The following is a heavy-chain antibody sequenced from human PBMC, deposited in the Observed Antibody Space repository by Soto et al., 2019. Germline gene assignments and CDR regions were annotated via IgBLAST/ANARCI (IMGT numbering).Heavy chain of an antibody. D-gene: IGHD3-10*02. CDR2: IYNDGTYS. CDR1: GFIFKMYW. Sequence: PGGSLRLSCAASGFIFKMYWMHWVRQSPGKGLVWIARIYNDGTYSDYADSVRGRFTISRDNVNDNLYLQMNNLRAEDSGLYYCTSGPRPISTCTGAYWGQGTQVTVSS. J-gene: IGHJ4*02. V-gene: IGHV3-74*01. CDR3: TSGPRPISTCTGAY.